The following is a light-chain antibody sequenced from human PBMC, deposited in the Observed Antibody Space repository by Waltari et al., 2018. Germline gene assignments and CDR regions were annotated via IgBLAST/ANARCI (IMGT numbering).Light chain of an antibody. Sequence: DVVMTQSPLSLSVTLGQPASIPCKSCQSLVHSDGKTYLNGYQQRPGQSPRRLLYKGSNRDVGVPDRCSGSGSGTDFTLKISRVEAEDVGVYYCMQGTHWPPWTFGQGTKVEIK. V-gene: IGKV2-30*02. CDR2: KGS. J-gene: IGKJ1*01. CDR3: MQGTHWPPWT. CDR1: QSLVHSDGKTY.